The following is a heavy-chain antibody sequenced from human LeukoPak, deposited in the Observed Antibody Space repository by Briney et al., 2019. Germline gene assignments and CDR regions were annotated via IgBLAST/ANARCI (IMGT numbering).Heavy chain of an antibody. V-gene: IGHV1-18*01. Sequence: ATVKVTCKASDYTFSSYGISWVRQAPGQGLEWMGWISAYNGNTNYAQKLQGRVTMTTDTSTSTAYMELRSLRSDDTAVYYCARDSGWYLDFDYWGQGTLVTVFS. D-gene: IGHD6-19*01. J-gene: IGHJ4*02. CDR3: ARDSGWYLDFDY. CDR2: ISAYNGNT. CDR1: DYTFSSYG.